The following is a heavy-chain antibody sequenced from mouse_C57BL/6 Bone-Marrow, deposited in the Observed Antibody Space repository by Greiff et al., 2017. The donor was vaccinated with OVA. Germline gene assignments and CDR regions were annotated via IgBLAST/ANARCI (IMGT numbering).Heavy chain of an antibody. V-gene: IGHV1-82*01. J-gene: IGHJ4*01. D-gene: IGHD2-1*01. CDR1: GYAFSSSW. Sequence: VQLQESGPELVKPGASVKISCKASGYAFSSSWMNWVKQRPGKGLEWIGRIYPGDGDTNYNGKFKGKATLTADKSSSTAYMQLSSLTSEDSAVYFCARPYGNHAMDYWGQRTSVTVSS. CDR2: IYPGDGDT. CDR3: ARPYGNHAMDY.